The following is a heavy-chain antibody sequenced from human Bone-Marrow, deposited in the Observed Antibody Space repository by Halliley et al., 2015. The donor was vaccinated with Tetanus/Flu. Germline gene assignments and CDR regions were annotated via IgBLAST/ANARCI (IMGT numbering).Heavy chain of an antibody. V-gene: IGHV4-31*02. Sequence: SYIYFSGITYYTPSLESRISISVDTSKTQFSLKLTSMTAADTAVYYCAMGTSRYGDYFDNWGLGALVTVSS. CDR3: AMGTSRYGDYFDN. D-gene: IGHD5-12*01. CDR2: IYFSGIT. J-gene: IGHJ4*02.